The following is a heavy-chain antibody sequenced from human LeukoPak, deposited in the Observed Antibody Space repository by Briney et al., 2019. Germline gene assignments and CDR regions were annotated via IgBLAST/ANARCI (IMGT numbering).Heavy chain of an antibody. CDR3: ARDNIAVAGTLDY. D-gene: IGHD6-19*01. CDR1: GFTFSSYA. CDR2: ISYDGSNK. V-gene: IGHV3-30-3*01. J-gene: IGHJ4*02. Sequence: RPGGSLRLSCAASGFTFSSYAMHWVRQAPGKGLEWVAVISYDGSNKYYADSVKGRFTISRDNSKNTLYLQMNSLRAEDTAVYYCARDNIAVAGTLDYWGQGTLVTVSS.